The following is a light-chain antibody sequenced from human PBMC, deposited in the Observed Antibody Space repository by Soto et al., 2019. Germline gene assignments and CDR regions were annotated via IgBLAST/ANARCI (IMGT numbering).Light chain of an antibody. CDR3: SSYAGSNGYV. J-gene: IGLJ1*01. Sequence: QSALTQPPSASGSPGQSVTISCTGTSSDVGGYNYVSWYQQHPGKAPKLMIYEVSKRPSGVPARFSGSKSGNTASLTVSGLQAEDEADYYCSSYAGSNGYVFGTGTKLTVL. CDR1: SSDVGGYNY. V-gene: IGLV2-8*01. CDR2: EVS.